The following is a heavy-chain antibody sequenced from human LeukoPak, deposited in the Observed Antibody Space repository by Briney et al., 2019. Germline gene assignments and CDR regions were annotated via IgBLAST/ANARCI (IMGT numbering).Heavy chain of an antibody. CDR1: GDSISSTSYY. Sequence: SETLSLTCTVSGDSISSTSYYWGWIRQPPGKGLEWIGSIYYSGSTYYNPSLKSRVTISVDRSKNQFSLKLSSVTAADTAVYYCARGSTEYSSSWYLVAYFDYWGQGTLVTVSS. V-gene: IGHV4-39*07. CDR2: IYYSGST. J-gene: IGHJ4*02. D-gene: IGHD6-13*01. CDR3: ARGSTEYSSSWYLVAYFDY.